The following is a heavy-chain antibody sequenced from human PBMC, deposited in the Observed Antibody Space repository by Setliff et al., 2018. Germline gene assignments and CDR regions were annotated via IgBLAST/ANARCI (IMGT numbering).Heavy chain of an antibody. V-gene: IGHV1-18*01. J-gene: IGHJ3*01. CDR1: GYTFTSFG. Sequence: GASVKVSCKASGYTFTSFGVSRVRQAPGQGLEWMGWISGFTGFTQYSQKFKGRVAVTIDKSTSTAYMDLTSLRSDDTAVYYRLRDRPYSNSPEYSFDVWGQGTKVTVSS. D-gene: IGHD6-6*01. CDR3: LRDRPYSNSPEYSFDV. CDR2: ISGFTGFT.